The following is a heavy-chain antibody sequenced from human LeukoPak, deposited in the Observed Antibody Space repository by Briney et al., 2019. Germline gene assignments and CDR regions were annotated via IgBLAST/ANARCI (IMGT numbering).Heavy chain of an antibody. V-gene: IGHV3-23*01. CDR3: AKVNRGYSYVEYYFDY. Sequence: PGGSLRLSRAASGFTFSSYAMSWVRQAPGKGLEWVSAISGSGGSTYYADSVKGRFTISRDNSKNTLYLQMNSLRAEDTAVYYCAKVNRGYSYVEYYFDYWGQGTLVTVSS. D-gene: IGHD5-18*01. CDR1: GFTFSSYA. J-gene: IGHJ4*02. CDR2: ISGSGGST.